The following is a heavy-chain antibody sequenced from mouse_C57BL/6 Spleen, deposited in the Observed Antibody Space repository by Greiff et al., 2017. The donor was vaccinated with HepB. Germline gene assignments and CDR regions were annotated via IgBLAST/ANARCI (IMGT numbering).Heavy chain of an antibody. CDR2: IHPNSGST. J-gene: IGHJ2*01. CDR1: GYTFTSYW. V-gene: IGHV1-64*01. Sequence: QVQLKQPGAVLVKPGASVKLSCKASGYTFTSYWMHWVKQRPGQGLEWIGMIHPNSGSTNYNEKFKSKATLTVDKSSSTAYMQLSSLTSEDSAVYYCARTHYGSSRHYFDYWGQGTTLTVSS. CDR3: ARTHYGSSRHYFDY. D-gene: IGHD1-1*01.